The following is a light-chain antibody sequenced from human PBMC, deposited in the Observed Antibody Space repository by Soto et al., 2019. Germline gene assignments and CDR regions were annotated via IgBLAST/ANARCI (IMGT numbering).Light chain of an antibody. CDR1: SSDVGGYNF. Sequence: QSVLTQPASVSGSPGQSITISCTGTSSDVGGYNFVSWYQQHPGKAPKLLIYEVSYRPSGVSNRFSGSKSGNTAFLTISGLQAEDEADYYCCSYAGSGTDNYVFGSGTKLTVL. V-gene: IGLV2-23*02. CDR2: EVS. CDR3: CSYAGSGTDNYV. J-gene: IGLJ1*01.